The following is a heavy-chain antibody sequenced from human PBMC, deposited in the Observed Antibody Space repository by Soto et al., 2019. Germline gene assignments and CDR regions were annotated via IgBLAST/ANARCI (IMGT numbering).Heavy chain of an antibody. J-gene: IGHJ4*02. CDR2: ISGSGGST. CDR3: AKEREVFAAAGPEY. D-gene: IGHD6-13*01. CDR1: GFTFSSYA. Sequence: MRLSCAASGFTFSSYAMSWVRQAPGKGLELVSAISGSGGSTYYADSVKGRFTISRDNSKNTLYLQMNSLRAEDTAVYYCAKEREVFAAAGPEYWGQGTMVTVSS. V-gene: IGHV3-23*01.